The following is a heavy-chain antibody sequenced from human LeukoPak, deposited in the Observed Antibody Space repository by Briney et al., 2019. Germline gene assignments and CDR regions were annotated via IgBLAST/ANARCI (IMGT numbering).Heavy chain of an antibody. CDR3: AKVRATYDSSGPWYFDY. J-gene: IGHJ4*02. Sequence: GGSLRLSCVASGFMFSRHGMHWVRQAPGEGLEWMAFIQYDESRTDYADSVKGRFTIFRDNSKNTLYLQMTNLRTEDTAVYYCAKVRATYDSSGPWYFDYWGQRTLVTVSS. V-gene: IGHV3-30*02. D-gene: IGHD3-22*01. CDR1: GFMFSRHG. CDR2: IQYDESRT.